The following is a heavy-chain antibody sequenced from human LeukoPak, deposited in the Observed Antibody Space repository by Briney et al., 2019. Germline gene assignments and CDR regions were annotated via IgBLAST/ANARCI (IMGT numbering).Heavy chain of an antibody. Sequence: GRSLRLSCAASGFTFSNYGMHWVRQAPGKGLEWVAVIWYDGSNKYYADSVKGRFTISRDNSKNTLYLQMNGQRAAETAVYYCAGNYGPYYFDYWGQGTLVTVSS. V-gene: IGHV3-33*01. J-gene: IGHJ4*02. CDR1: GFTFSNYG. D-gene: IGHD3-10*01. CDR3: AGNYGPYYFDY. CDR2: IWYDGSNK.